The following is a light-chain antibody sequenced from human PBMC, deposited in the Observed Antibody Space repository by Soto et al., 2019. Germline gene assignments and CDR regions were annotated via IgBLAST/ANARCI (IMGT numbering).Light chain of an antibody. CDR2: DVS. V-gene: IGLV2-23*02. CDR1: SSDVGNYNL. Sequence: QSALTQPASVSGSPGQSITISCTGTSSDVGNYNLVSWYQQHPAKAPKLMIYDVSKRPSGVSNRFSGSKSGNTASLTISGLQADDEADYYCCSHAGDSYVFGTGTKVTVL. CDR3: CSHAGDSYV. J-gene: IGLJ1*01.